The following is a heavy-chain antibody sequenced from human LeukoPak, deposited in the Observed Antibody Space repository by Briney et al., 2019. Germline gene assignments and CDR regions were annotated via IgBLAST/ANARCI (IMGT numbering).Heavy chain of an antibody. J-gene: IGHJ6*02. CDR1: GFPFSSYA. CDR3: VRGYSFGPYGMDV. Sequence: GGSLRLSCSASGFPFSSYAMHWVRQAPGKGLEYVTAISDSGGSTYYADSVKGRYTISRDNSKNTLYLQMSSLRAEDTAVYFCVRGYSFGPYGMDVWGQGTTVTVSS. V-gene: IGHV3-64D*09. CDR2: ISDSGGST. D-gene: IGHD2-15*01.